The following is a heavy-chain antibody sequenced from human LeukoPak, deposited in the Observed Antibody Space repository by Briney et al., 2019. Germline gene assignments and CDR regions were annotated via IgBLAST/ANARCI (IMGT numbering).Heavy chain of an antibody. D-gene: IGHD4-11*01. J-gene: IGHJ4*02. CDR2: MNPNSGNT. V-gene: IGHV1-8*01. CDR3: ARGNYSDYDYYFDY. CDR1: GYTFTSYD. Sequence: ASVKVSCKASGYTFTSYDISWVRQATGQGLEWMGWMNPNSGNTGYAQKFQGRVTMTRNTSISTAYMELSSLRSEDTAVYYCARGNYSDYDYYFDYWGQGTLVTVSS.